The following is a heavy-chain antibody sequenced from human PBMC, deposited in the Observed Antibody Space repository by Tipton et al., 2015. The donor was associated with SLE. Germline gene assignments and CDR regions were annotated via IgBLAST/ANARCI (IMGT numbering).Heavy chain of an antibody. CDR2: MYNSGST. CDR1: RGSIRSNGHY. D-gene: IGHD4-11*01. V-gene: IGHV4-61*08. CDR3: ARGSNSRYDYYGIDV. J-gene: IGHJ6*02. Sequence: TLSLTCTVSRGSIRSNGHYWSWIRQHPGRGLEWIGYMYNSGSTKYNPSLKSRVTISVDTSKNQFSLKLYSVTAADTAVYYCARGSNSRYDYYGIDVWGQGTTVTVSS.